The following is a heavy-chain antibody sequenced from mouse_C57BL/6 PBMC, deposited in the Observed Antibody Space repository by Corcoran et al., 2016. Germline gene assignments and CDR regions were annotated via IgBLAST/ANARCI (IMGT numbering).Heavy chain of an antibody. CDR2: ISYDGSN. CDR3: AIYYGNAMDY. D-gene: IGHD2-1*01. V-gene: IGHV3-6*01. CDR1: GYSITSGYY. Sequence: DVQLQESGPGLVKPSQSLSLTCSVTGYSITSGYYWNWIRQFPGNKLEWMGYISYDGSNNYNPSLKNRISITRDTSKNQFFLKLNSVTTEDTATYYFAIYYGNAMDYWGQGTSVTASS. J-gene: IGHJ4*01.